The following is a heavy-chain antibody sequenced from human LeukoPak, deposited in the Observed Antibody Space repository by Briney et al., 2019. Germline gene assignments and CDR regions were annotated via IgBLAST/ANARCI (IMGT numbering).Heavy chain of an antibody. CDR2: IYPGDSDT. CDR3: ATGYRTMAGDS. CDR1: GYTFSSYW. Sequence: GESLKISCKGSGYTFSSYWIAWVRQVPGKGLEWMGIIYPGDSDTRYSPSLQGQVTFSADKSISTAYLQWSSLKASDTAMYYCATGYRTMAGDSWGQGTLVTVSS. V-gene: IGHV5-51*01. J-gene: IGHJ4*02. D-gene: IGHD6-19*01.